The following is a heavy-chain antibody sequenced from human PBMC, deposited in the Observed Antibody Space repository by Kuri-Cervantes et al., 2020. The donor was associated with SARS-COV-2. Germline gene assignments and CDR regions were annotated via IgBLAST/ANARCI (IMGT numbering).Heavy chain of an antibody. V-gene: IGHV1-24*01. CDR1: GYTLTELS. J-gene: IGHJ6*03. Sequence: ASVKVSCKVSGYTLTELSMHWVRQAPGKGLEWMGGFDLEDGETIYVQKFQGRVTMTEDTSTDTAYMELSSLRSEDTAVYYCATDLLSCARWCMDVWGKGTTVTVSS. CDR2: FDLEDGET. CDR3: ATDLLSCARWCMDV. D-gene: IGHD2-21*01.